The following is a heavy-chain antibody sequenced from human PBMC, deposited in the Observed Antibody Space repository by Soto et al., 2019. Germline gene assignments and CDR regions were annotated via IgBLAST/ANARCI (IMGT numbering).Heavy chain of an antibody. CDR3: ARSRGYCSGGSCYYYYGMDV. CDR2: IDWDDDK. D-gene: IGHD2-15*01. CDR1: GFSLSTSGMC. V-gene: IGHV2-70*01. J-gene: IGHJ6*02. Sequence: SGPYAGEPTQTLTLTCTCSGFSLSTSGMCVSWIRQPPGKALEWLALIDWDDDKYYSTSLKTRLTISKDTAKTQVVLTMTNMDPVDTATYYCARSRGYCSGGSCYYYYGMDVWGQGTTVTVS.